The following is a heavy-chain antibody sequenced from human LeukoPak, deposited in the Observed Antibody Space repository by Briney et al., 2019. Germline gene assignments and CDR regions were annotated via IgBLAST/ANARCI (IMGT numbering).Heavy chain of an antibody. V-gene: IGHV3-23*01. CDR2: ISGSGGST. CDR3: AKDHETYYYDSSGYYY. D-gene: IGHD3-22*01. Sequence: PGGSLRLSCAASGFTFSSYAMSWVRQAPGKGLEWVSAISGSGGSTYYADSAKGRFTISRDNSKNTLYLQMNSLRAEDTAVYYCAKDHETYYYDSSGYYYWGQGTLVTVSS. J-gene: IGHJ4*02. CDR1: GFTFSSYA.